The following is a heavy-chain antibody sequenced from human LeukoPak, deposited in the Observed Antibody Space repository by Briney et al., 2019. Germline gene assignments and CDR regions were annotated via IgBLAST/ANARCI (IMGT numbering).Heavy chain of an antibody. CDR2: IYYSGST. CDR3: ARGGGAVVVTAALDY. J-gene: IGHJ4*02. Sequence: PSETLSLTCTVSGGSISSYYWSWIRQPPGKGLEWIGYIYYSGSTNYNPSLKSRVTISVDTSKNQFSLKLSSVTAADTAVYYCARGGGAVVVTAALDYWGQGTLVTVSS. V-gene: IGHV4-59*01. CDR1: GGSISSYY. D-gene: IGHD2-2*01.